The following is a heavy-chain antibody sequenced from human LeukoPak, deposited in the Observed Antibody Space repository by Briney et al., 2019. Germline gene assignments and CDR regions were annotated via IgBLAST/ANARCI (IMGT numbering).Heavy chain of an antibody. CDR1: GFTFSSYW. J-gene: IGHJ6*02. Sequence: GGSLRLSCAASGFTFSSYWMHWVRQAPGKGLVWVSRINSDGSSTSYADSVKGRFTISRDNAKNTLYRQMNSLRAEDTAVYYCARGKLLRNYYYGMDVWGQGTTVTVSS. V-gene: IGHV3-74*01. CDR3: ARGKLLRNYYYGMDV. D-gene: IGHD2-15*01. CDR2: INSDGSST.